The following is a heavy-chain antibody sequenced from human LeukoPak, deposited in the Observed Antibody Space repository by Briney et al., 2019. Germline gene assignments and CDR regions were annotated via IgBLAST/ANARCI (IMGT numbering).Heavy chain of an antibody. CDR3: AAYWNWGSRGFDY. V-gene: IGHV3-23*01. J-gene: IGHJ4*02. Sequence: GGSLRLSCAASGFTFSSYAMSWVRQAPGKGLEWVSAISGSGGSTYYADSVKGRFTISRDNSKNTLYLQMNSLRAEDTAVYYCAAYWNWGSRGFDYWGQGTPVTVSS. D-gene: IGHD1-7*01. CDR2: ISGSGGST. CDR1: GFTFSSYA.